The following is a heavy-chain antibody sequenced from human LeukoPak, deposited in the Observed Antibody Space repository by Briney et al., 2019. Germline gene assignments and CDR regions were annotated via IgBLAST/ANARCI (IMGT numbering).Heavy chain of an antibody. CDR3: ARRYCSGSSCYLFDY. V-gene: IGHV5-51*01. CDR2: IHPRDSDT. Sequence: GESLKISCECSGYSFTNYWIGWVRQMPGKGLEWMGIIHPRDSDTRYSPSFQGQVTISADKSISTAYLQWSSLKASDTAMYYCARRYCSGSSCYLFDYWGQGTLVTVSS. J-gene: IGHJ4*02. D-gene: IGHD2-15*01. CDR1: GYSFTNYW.